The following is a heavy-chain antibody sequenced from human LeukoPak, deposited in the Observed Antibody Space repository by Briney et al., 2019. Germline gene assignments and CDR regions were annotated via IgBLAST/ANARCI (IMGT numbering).Heavy chain of an antibody. J-gene: IGHJ4*02. D-gene: IGHD5-18*01. CDR2: INHSGST. Sequence: KPSETLSLTCAVYGGSFSGYYWSWIRQPPGKGLEWIGEINHSGSTNYNPSLKSRVTISVDTSKNQFSLKLSSVTAADTAVYYCAQAIPFDYWGQGTLVTVSS. CDR3: AQAIPFDY. V-gene: IGHV4-34*01. CDR1: GGSFSGYY.